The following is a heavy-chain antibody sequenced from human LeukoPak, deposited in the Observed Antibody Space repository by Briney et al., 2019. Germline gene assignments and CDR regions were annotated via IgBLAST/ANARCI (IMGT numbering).Heavy chain of an antibody. J-gene: IGHJ5*02. CDR3: ARGSGWYSP. D-gene: IGHD6-19*01. CDR2: IYYRGST. V-gene: IGHV4-59*01. CDR1: GGSINNYY. Sequence: KASETLSLTCTVSGGSINNYYWSWIRQPPGKGLEWIGYIYYRGSTNYNPSLKSRVTFSVDTSKNQFSLKLNSVTAADTAVYSCARGSGWYSPWGQGTLVTVSS.